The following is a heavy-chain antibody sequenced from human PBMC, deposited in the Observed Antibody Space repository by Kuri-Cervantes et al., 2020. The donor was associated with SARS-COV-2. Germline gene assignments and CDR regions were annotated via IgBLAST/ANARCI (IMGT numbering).Heavy chain of an antibody. CDR3: AIIAAPRSDWFDP. CDR2: ISYDESNK. J-gene: IGHJ5*02. CDR1: GFTFRTYA. Sequence: GGSLRLSCVASGFTFRTYAVHWVRQPPGKGLEWVAVISYDESNKYYADSVKGRFTISRDNSKNTLYLQMNSLRAEDTAVYYCAIIAAPRSDWFDPWGQGTLVTVSS. V-gene: IGHV3-30*04. D-gene: IGHD6-6*01.